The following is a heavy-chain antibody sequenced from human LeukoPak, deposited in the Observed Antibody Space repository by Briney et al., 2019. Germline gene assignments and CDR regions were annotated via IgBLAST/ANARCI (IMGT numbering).Heavy chain of an antibody. Sequence: SETLSLTCTVSGCSISYYYWSWIRQPPGKGLEWIGYIYYSGNTNYNPSLKSRVTISVDPSKSHFSLGLSAVTAADTAVYYCARGGTNRHMDVWGKGTTVTVS. J-gene: IGHJ6*03. V-gene: IGHV4-59*01. D-gene: IGHD3-16*01. CDR2: IYYSGNT. CDR1: GCSISYYY. CDR3: ARGGTNRHMDV.